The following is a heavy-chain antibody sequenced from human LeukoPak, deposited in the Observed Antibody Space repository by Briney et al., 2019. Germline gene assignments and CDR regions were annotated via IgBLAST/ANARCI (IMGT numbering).Heavy chain of an antibody. CDR1: GGSISSYY. CDR3: ARGYSRWYWFDP. CDR2: IYYSGST. Sequence: SETLSLTCTVSGGSISSYYWSWIRQPPGKGLEWIGYIYYSGSTNYNPSLKSRVTISVDTSKNQFSLKLSSVTAADTAVYYCARGYSRWYWFDPWGQGTLVTVSS. V-gene: IGHV4-59*01. D-gene: IGHD6-13*01. J-gene: IGHJ5*02.